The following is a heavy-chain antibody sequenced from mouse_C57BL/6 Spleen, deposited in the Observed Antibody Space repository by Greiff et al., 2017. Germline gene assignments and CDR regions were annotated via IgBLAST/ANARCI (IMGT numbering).Heavy chain of an antibody. V-gene: IGHV1-55*01. J-gene: IGHJ2*01. Sequence: VKLQESGAELVKPGASVKMSCKASGYTFTSYWLTWVKQRPGQGLEWIGDLYPGSGSTYYNEKFKSKATLAVDTSSSTAYMQLSSLTAEDSAVYDCATGDGYRDYWGQGTTLTVSS. CDR2: LYPGSGST. CDR1: GYTFTSYW. D-gene: IGHD2-3*01. CDR3: ATGDGYRDY.